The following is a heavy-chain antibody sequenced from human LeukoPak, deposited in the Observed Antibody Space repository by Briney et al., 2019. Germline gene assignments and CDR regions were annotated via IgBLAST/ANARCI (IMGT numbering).Heavy chain of an antibody. Sequence: PSETLSLTCTVSGASISSGGYYWHWIRQPPGKGLEWIGYIYQSGSTYYNPSLKSRVTISVDRSKNQFSLKLSSVTAADTAVYYCARGSYDFWSGYYTYWGQGTLVTVSS. J-gene: IGHJ4*02. D-gene: IGHD3-3*01. CDR1: GASISSGGYY. CDR3: ARGSYDFWSGYYTY. V-gene: IGHV4-30-2*01. CDR2: IYQSGST.